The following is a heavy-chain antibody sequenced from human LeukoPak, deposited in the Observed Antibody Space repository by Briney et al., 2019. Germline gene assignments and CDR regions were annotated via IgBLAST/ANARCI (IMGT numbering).Heavy chain of an antibody. J-gene: IGHJ6*03. CDR1: GLTFNSYS. Sequence: PGGSLRLFCAASGLTFNSYSMNWVRQAPGKGLEWVSSISSSSSYIYYAVSVKGRFTISRDHAKNSLYLQVKRVRAEDPAVFYCARERKFYYYCMDVWGKGTTVTAS. CDR2: ISSSSSYI. CDR3: ARERKFYYYCMDV. V-gene: IGHV3-21*01.